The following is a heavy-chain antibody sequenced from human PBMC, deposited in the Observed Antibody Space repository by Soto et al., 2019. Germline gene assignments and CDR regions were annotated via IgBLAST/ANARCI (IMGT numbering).Heavy chain of an antibody. CDR2: IYYSGST. V-gene: IGHV4-39*01. D-gene: IGHD3-10*01. CDR3: AAYYYGSGSYFSPLSWFDP. J-gene: IGHJ5*02. CDR1: GGSISSSSYY. Sequence: SETLSLTCTVSGGSISSSSYYWGWIRQPPGKGLEWIGSIYYSGSTYYNPSLKSRVTISVDTSKNQFSLKLSSVTAADTAVYYCAAYYYGSGSYFSPLSWFDPWGQGTLVTVSS.